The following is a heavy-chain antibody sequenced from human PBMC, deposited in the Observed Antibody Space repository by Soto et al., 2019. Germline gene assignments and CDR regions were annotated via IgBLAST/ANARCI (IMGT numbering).Heavy chain of an antibody. V-gene: IGHV3-11*01. J-gene: IGHJ3*02. CDR2: IRHSGDTI. CDR1: GFIFSDYY. D-gene: IGHD1-26*01. Sequence: QVQLVESGGGLVKPGGSLRLSCAASGFIFSDYYMTWIRQAPGEGLEWVSYIRHSGDTIYYADSVKGRFTISRDNAKTSRYLQMSSLRAEETAVYYCAGAVGSDDALDIWGQGTMVTVSS. CDR3: AGAVGSDDALDI.